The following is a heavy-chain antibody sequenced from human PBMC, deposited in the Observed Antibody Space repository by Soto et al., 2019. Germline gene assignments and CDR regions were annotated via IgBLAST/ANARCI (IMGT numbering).Heavy chain of an antibody. CDR2: ISAYNGTT. V-gene: IGHV1-18*04. D-gene: IGHD3-10*01. Sequence: ASVKVSCKASGYTFTSYDISWVRQAPGQGLEWMGWISAYNGTTNYAQILQGRVSMTTDTSTSTAYMELSSLRSEDTAVYYCARDPGASAGPGYYYYGMDVWGQGTTVTVSS. CDR1: GYTFTSYD. J-gene: IGHJ6*02. CDR3: ARDPGASAGPGYYYYGMDV.